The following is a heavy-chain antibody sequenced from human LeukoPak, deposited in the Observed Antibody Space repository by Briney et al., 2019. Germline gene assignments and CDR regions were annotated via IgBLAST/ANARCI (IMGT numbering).Heavy chain of an antibody. Sequence: GESLKISCQGLGYAFNTHWIAWVRQMPGKGLEWMGIVYPGDSDTRYSPSFQGQVSMSADNFISTAYLQWSSLKASDTAMYYCARVKSLVETTMGDAFDIWGQGTMLTVS. CDR2: VYPGDSDT. D-gene: IGHD5-18*01. J-gene: IGHJ3*02. CDR1: GYAFNTHW. CDR3: ARVKSLVETTMGDAFDI. V-gene: IGHV5-51*06.